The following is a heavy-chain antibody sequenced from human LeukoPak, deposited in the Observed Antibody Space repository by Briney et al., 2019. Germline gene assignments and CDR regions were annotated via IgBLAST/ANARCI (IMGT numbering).Heavy chain of an antibody. V-gene: IGHV4-61*10. Sequence: SETLSLTCTVSGGSISSGSYHWSWIRQPAGKGLEWIGYIYYSGSTNYNPSLKSRVTISVDTSKNQFSLKLSSVTAADTAVYYCARRSYYYTPNDAFDIWGQGTRVTVSS. CDR3: ARRSYYYTPNDAFDI. CDR2: IYYSGST. J-gene: IGHJ3*02. D-gene: IGHD3-10*01. CDR1: GGSISSGSYH.